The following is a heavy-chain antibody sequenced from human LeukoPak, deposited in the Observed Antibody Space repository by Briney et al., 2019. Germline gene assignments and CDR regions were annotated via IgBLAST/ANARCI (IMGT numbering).Heavy chain of an antibody. Sequence: SETLSLTCTVSGGSISSSSYYWGWIRQPPGKGLEWIGYIYYSGSTNYNPSLKSRVTISVDTSKNQFSLKLSSVTAADTAVYYCASAQLAAGTVDYWGQGTLVTVSS. CDR1: GGSISSSSYY. D-gene: IGHD6-13*01. CDR2: IYYSGST. CDR3: ASAQLAAGTVDY. V-gene: IGHV4-61*05. J-gene: IGHJ4*02.